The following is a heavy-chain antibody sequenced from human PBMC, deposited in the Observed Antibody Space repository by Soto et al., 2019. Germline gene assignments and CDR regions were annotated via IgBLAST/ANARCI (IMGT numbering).Heavy chain of an antibody. D-gene: IGHD6-19*01. CDR1: GYTFTSYG. J-gene: IGHJ5*02. V-gene: IGHV1-18*01. CDR3: ARDRDSRGWYGGDFDP. CDR2: ISAYNGNT. Sequence: QVQLVQSGAEVKKPGASVKVSCKASGYTFTSYGISWVRQAPGQGLEWMGWISAYNGNTNYAQKLQGRVTMTTDTSTSTAYMELRCLRSDDTAVYYCARDRDSRGWYGGDFDPWGQGTLVTVSS.